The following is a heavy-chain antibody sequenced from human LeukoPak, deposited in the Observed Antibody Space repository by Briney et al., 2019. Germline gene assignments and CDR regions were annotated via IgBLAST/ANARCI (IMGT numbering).Heavy chain of an antibody. J-gene: IGHJ6*03. CDR1: GFTFSSYI. V-gene: IGHV3-21*01. Sequence: PGGSLRLSCAASGFTFSSYIMNWVRQAPGKGLEWVSSISSSSSYIYYADSVKGRFTISRDNAKNSLYLQMNSLRAEDTAVYYCARDMISCSGGSCYYYYYMDVWGKGTTVTVSS. D-gene: IGHD2-15*01. CDR2: ISSSSSYI. CDR3: ARDMISCSGGSCYYYYYMDV.